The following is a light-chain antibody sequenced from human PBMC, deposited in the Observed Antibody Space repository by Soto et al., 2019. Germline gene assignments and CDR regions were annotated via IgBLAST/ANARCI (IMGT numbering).Light chain of an antibody. CDR1: SSNSGSNT. CDR2: NNN. Sequence: QSVLTQPPSASGTPGQRVTISCSGSSSNSGSNTVNWYQQLPGTAPKLLIYNNNQRPSGVPDRFSGSKSGPSASLAISGLQSEDEADYYCAAWDDSLNGVVFGGGTKLTVL. J-gene: IGLJ2*01. V-gene: IGLV1-44*01. CDR3: AAWDDSLNGVV.